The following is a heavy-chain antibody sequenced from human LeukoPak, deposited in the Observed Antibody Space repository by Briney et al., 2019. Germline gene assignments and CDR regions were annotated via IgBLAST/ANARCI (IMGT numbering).Heavy chain of an antibody. CDR1: GFSLSSYG. CDR2: IKFDGIQE. Sequence: PGGSLRLSCAASGFSLSSYGMNWVRQAPGKGLEWVGGIKFDGIQEFYADSVKGRFTVSKDTSKNTLHLQMDSLRAEDTAVYYCASGSLGRYYDSSGYEYWGQGTLVTVSS. D-gene: IGHD3-22*01. V-gene: IGHV3-33*05. CDR3: ASGSLGRYYDSSGYEY. J-gene: IGHJ4*02.